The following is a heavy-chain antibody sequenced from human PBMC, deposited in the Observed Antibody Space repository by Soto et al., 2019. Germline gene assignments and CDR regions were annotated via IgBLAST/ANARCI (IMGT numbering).Heavy chain of an antibody. CDR3: ARGGSDYEGSGYYQGPV. Sequence: QVQLVQSGAEVKKPGSSVKVSCKSSGGTFSNYGFSWVRQAPGQGLECMGVIVPIFGAEHPQKFQGRVTITAXXAXNXXFMELRGLRSEDTAVYYCARGGSDYEGSGYYQGPVWGQGTTVTVSS. J-gene: IGHJ6*02. D-gene: IGHD3-22*01. CDR1: GGTFSNYG. CDR2: IVPIFGA. V-gene: IGHV1-69*12.